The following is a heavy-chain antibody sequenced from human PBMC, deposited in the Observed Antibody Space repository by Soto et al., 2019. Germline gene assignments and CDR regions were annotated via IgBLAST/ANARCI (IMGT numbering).Heavy chain of an antibody. J-gene: IGHJ4*02. Sequence: GGSLRLSCAASGFTFDDYTMHWVRQAPGKGLEWVSLISWDGGSTYYADSVKGRFTISRDNSKNSLYLQMNSLRTEDTALYYCAKDGGGYNRFDYWGQGTLVTVSS. CDR1: GFTFDDYT. CDR2: ISWDGGST. D-gene: IGHD5-12*01. CDR3: AKDGGGYNRFDY. V-gene: IGHV3-43*01.